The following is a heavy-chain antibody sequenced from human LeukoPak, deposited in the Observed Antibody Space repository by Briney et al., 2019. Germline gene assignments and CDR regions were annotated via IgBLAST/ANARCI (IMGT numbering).Heavy chain of an antibody. CDR2: INHRGDT. D-gene: IGHD1-1*01. Sequence: SETLSLTCAVYGVSLSSYYWSWIRQSPGKGLEWIAEINHRGDTNYNPSVKSRVTISVDTSKNQFSLKVTSLTAADTAVYYCARGPTISETGYFDYWGQGTLVTVSS. CDR3: ARGPTISETGYFDY. V-gene: IGHV4-34*01. CDR1: GVSLSSYY. J-gene: IGHJ4*03.